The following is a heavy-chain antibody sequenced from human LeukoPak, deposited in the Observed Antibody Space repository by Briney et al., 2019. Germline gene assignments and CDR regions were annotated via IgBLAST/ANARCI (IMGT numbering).Heavy chain of an antibody. V-gene: IGHV3-23*01. D-gene: IGHD3-22*01. CDR2: ISGGSGSK. Sequence: GRSLRLSCAASGFTFDDYAMHWVRQAPGKGLEWVAAISGGSGSKYYADSVKGRFTISRDSSKNTLYLQMHSLSPEDTAVYYCARERPSTFDSSYAFDIWGQGTMVTVSS. CDR1: GFTFDDYA. CDR3: ARERPSTFDSSYAFDI. J-gene: IGHJ3*02.